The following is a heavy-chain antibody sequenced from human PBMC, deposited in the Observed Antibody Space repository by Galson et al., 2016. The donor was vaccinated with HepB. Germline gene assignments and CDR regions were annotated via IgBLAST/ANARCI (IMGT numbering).Heavy chain of an antibody. CDR1: GFTFSNYA. D-gene: IGHD6-19*01. CDR3: ARAESGGLAGYSSGWYWLPLNY. V-gene: IGHV3-30-3*01. J-gene: IGHJ4*02. CDR2: ISYDGNNK. Sequence: SLRLSCAASGFTFSNYAMHWVRQAPGKGLEWVAVISYDGNNKYYADSVKGRFTISRDNSKNTLYLQMNSLRAEDTSVYYCARAESGGLAGYSSGWYWLPLNYWGQGTLVTVSS.